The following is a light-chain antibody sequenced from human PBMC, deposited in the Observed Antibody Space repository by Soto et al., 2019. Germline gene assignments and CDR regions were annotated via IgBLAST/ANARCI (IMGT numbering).Light chain of an antibody. CDR1: RSDVGRYNY. Sequence: QSALTQPPSASGSPGQSVTISCTGTRSDVGRYNYVSWYQLHPGKVPKLLIYEVTKRPSGIPDRFSGSKSGNTASLTVSGLQAEDEADYYCCAYVNSRSYVFGSGTKVTVL. V-gene: IGLV2-8*01. CDR2: EVT. J-gene: IGLJ1*01. CDR3: CAYVNSRSYV.